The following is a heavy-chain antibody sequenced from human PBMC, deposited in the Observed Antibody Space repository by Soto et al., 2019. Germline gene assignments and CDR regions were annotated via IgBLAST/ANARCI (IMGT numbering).Heavy chain of an antibody. CDR1: EFNFDNYA. CDR3: ARGRYFDSSGHVAAPDI. V-gene: IGHV3-9*01. J-gene: IGHJ3*02. D-gene: IGHD3-22*01. CDR2: ISWDSANM. Sequence: ESGGGLVQPGRSLRLSCAGAEFNFDNYAMQWVRQAPGKGLEWVSGISWDSANMGYADSVKGRFTISRDNAKKSLYLQMNSLRVEDTALYYCARGRYFDSSGHVAAPDIWGQGTMVTVSS.